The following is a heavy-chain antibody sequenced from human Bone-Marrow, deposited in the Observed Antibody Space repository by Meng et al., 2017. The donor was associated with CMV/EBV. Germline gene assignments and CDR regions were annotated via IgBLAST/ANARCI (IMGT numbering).Heavy chain of an antibody. CDR1: GCTFSSYS. Sequence: GEALKISCAASGCTFSSYSMYWIRQAPGKGLEWVSSISSSSSYIYYADSVKGRFTISSDNAKNSLYLQMNSLRAEDTAVYYCARVVLGGRHYYYGMDVWGQETTVPVSS. D-gene: IGHD2-15*01. J-gene: IGHJ6*01. CDR2: ISSSSSYI. CDR3: ARVVLGGRHYYYGMDV. V-gene: IGHV3-21*01.